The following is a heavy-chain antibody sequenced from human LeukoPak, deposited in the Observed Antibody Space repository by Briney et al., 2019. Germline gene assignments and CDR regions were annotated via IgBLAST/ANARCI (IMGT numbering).Heavy chain of an antibody. CDR3: ARAREAPANVFPDH. CDR2: IARVGSEK. CDR1: GLTFRRSC. D-gene: IGHD2-15*01. J-gene: IGHJ4*02. Sequence: PGGSVTLFCAACGLTFRRSCVTGVRRSRGRGRVWVASIARVGSEKYYGDSVTGRSTISRDNAENSLFLQMNSLRADDTGVYYCARAREAPANVFPDHWGQGVVVTVSS. V-gene: IGHV3-7*01.